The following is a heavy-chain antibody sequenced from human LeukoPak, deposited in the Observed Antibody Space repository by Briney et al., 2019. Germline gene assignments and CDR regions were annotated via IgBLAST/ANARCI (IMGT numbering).Heavy chain of an antibody. D-gene: IGHD6-13*01. CDR3: AKSREEQQLSTYYYYYGMDV. J-gene: IGHJ6*02. CDR1: GFTFSSYA. V-gene: IGHV3-23*01. Sequence: PGGSLRLSCAASGFTFSSYAMSWVRQAPGKGLEWVSAISGSGGSTYYADSVKGRFTISRDNSKNTLYLQMNSLRAEDTAVYYCAKSREEQQLSTYYYYYGMDVWGQGTTVTVSS. CDR2: ISGSGGST.